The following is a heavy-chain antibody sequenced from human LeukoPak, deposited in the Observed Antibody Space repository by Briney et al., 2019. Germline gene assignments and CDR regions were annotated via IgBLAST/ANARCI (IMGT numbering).Heavy chain of an antibody. D-gene: IGHD3-9*01. CDR2: IIPIFSTA. CDR3: AREYYDILTGYYNDY. J-gene: IGHJ4*02. V-gene: IGHV1-69*01. CDR1: GGTFSSYA. Sequence: GSSVKVSCKASGGTFSSYAISWVRQAPGQGLEWMGGIIPIFSTANYAQKFQGRVTITADESTSTAYMELSSLRSEDTAVYYCAREYYDILTGYYNDYCGQGTLVTVSS.